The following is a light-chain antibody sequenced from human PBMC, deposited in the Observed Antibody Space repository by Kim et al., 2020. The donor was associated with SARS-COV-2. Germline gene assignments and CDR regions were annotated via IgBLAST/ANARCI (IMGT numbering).Light chain of an antibody. CDR2: NAS. CDR1: QSISSW. Sequence: DIQMTQSPSTLSASVGDRVTITCRASQSISSWLAWYQQKPGKAPKLLIYNASSLESGVPSRFSGSGSGTEFTLTISSLQPDDVATYYCQQDNSYPVAFGQGTKVDIK. J-gene: IGKJ1*01. CDR3: QQDNSYPVA. V-gene: IGKV1-5*03.